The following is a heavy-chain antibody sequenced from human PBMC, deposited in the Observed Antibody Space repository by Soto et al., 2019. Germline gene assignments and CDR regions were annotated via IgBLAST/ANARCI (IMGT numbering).Heavy chain of an antibody. CDR3: ARGSPPDTAMDYYFDY. D-gene: IGHD5-18*01. J-gene: IGHJ4*02. CDR2: INAGNGNT. V-gene: IGHV1-3*01. CDR1: GYTFTSYA. Sequence: ASVKVSCKASGYTFTSYAMHWVRQAPGQRLEWMGWINAGNGNTKYSQKFQGRVTITRDTSASTAYMELSSLRSEDTAVYYCARGSPPDTAMDYYFDYWGQGTLVTVSS.